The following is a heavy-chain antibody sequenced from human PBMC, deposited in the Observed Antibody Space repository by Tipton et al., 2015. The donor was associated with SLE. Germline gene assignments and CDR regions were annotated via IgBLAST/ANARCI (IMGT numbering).Heavy chain of an antibody. CDR3: ANVITHI. V-gene: IGHV1-18*01. D-gene: IGHD1-14*01. J-gene: IGHJ3*02. CDR1: GYTFSNFG. Sequence: QLVQSGGEVKKPGASVKVSCKASGYTFSNFGFSWVRQAPGQGLEWMGWISGYDGKTEYSQKLQGRVTMTTDTSTSTAYMELRSLRSDDTAVYYCANVITHIWGQGTMVTVSS. CDR2: ISGYDGKT.